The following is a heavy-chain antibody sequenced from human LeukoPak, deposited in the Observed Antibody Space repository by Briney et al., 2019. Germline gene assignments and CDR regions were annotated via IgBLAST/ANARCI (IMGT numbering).Heavy chain of an antibody. V-gene: IGHV3-48*03. CDR2: ITKGGATG. CDR3: ARLSVSIPRRFDL. J-gene: IGHJ5*02. CDR1: GFTLSNYE. Sequence: PGGSLRLSCAPSGFTLSNYEMNWVRLTPGKGLGWSSYITKGGATGLYAESVKGRFTISRDNANSSLYLQMNSLRAEDTAVYFCARLSVSIPRRFDLWGQGTLVTVSS. D-gene: IGHD2-21*01.